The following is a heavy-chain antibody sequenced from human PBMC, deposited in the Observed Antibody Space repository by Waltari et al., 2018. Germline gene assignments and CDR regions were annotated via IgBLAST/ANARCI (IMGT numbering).Heavy chain of an antibody. Sequence: VQLEESGGGLVQPGGSLRLSCAASGFTFSSYWMHWVRQAPGKGLEWIGYIYHSGSTYYNPSLKSRVTISVDRSKNQFSLKLSSVTAADTAVYYCARAYSSSWPYYYYYMDVWGKGTTVTISS. CDR1: GFTFSSYW. V-gene: IGHV4-4*02. D-gene: IGHD6-13*01. CDR2: IYHSGST. CDR3: ARAYSSSWPYYYYYMDV. J-gene: IGHJ6*03.